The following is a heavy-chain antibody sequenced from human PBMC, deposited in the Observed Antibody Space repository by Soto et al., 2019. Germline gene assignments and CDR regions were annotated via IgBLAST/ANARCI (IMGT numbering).Heavy chain of an antibody. Sequence: ASVKISCKASGYTFTSYGISWVRQAPGQGLEWMGWISAYNGNTNYAQKLQGRVTMTTDTSTSTAYMELRSLRSDDTAVYYCARDRTRLLWFGESSPWGQGTLVTVSS. J-gene: IGHJ5*02. CDR1: GYTFTSYG. CDR2: ISAYNGNT. CDR3: ARDRTRLLWFGESSP. V-gene: IGHV1-18*01. D-gene: IGHD3-10*01.